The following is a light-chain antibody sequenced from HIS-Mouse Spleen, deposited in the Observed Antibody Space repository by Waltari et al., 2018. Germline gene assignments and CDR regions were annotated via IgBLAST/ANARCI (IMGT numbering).Light chain of an antibody. CDR3: QSYDSSNQV. V-gene: IGLV6-57*04. J-gene: IGLJ2*01. Sequence: NFMLTQPHSVSESPGKTVTISCTRRSGSIASNYVQWYQQRPGSAPTTVIYEDNQSPSGVPDRFSGSIDSSSNSASLTISGLKTEDEADYYCQSYDSSNQVFGGGTKLTVL. CDR1: SGSIASNY. CDR2: EDN.